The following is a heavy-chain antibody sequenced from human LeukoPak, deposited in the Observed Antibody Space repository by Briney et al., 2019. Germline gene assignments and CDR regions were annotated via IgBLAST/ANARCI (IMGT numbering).Heavy chain of an antibody. V-gene: IGHV4-4*07. D-gene: IGHD4-17*01. J-gene: IGHJ4*02. CDR2: IYTSGST. CDR1: GGSISSYY. Sequence: PSETLSLTCAVSGGSISSYYWTWIRQPAGKGLEWIGRIYTSGSTNYNPSLRSRVTMSVDTSKNQFSLKLSSVTAADTAVYYCARDLPGVGDYLIYWGQGTLVTVSS. CDR3: ARDLPGVGDYLIY.